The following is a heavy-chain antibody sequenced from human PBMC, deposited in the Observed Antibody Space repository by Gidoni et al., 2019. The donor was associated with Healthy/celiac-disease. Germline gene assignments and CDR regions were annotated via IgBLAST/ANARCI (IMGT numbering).Heavy chain of an antibody. Sequence: EVQLLESGGGLVQPGGALRLSCAASGFTFSSYAMSWVRQDPGKGLEWVSAISGSGGSTYYADSVKGRCTISRDNSKNTLYLQMNSLRAEDTAVYYCAKEIAVAGNYYFDYWGQGTLVTVSS. CDR1: GFTFSSYA. CDR2: ISGSGGST. D-gene: IGHD6-19*01. V-gene: IGHV3-23*01. CDR3: AKEIAVAGNYYFDY. J-gene: IGHJ4*02.